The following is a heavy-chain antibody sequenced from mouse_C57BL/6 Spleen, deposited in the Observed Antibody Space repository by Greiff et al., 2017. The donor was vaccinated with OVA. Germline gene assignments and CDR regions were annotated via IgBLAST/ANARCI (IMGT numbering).Heavy chain of an antibody. CDR3: ARGRDYDGRAWFAY. V-gene: IGHV1-31*01. J-gene: IGHJ3*01. Sequence: DVQLQESGPELVKPGASVKISCKASGYSFTGYYMHWVKQSHGNILDWIGYIYPYNGVSSYNQKFKGKATLTVDKSSSTAYMELRSLTSEDSAVYYCARGRDYDGRAWFAYWGQGTLVTVSA. CDR1: GYSFTGYY. CDR2: IYPYNGVS. D-gene: IGHD2-4*01.